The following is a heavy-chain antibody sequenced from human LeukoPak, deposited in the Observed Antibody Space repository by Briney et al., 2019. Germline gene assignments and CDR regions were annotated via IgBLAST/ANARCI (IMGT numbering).Heavy chain of an antibody. D-gene: IGHD3-22*01. CDR2: IIPIFGTA. Sequence: GASVKVSCKASGGTFSSYAISWVRQAPGQGLEWMGGIIPIFGTANYAQKFQGRVTITADESTSTAYMELSSLRSEDTAVYYCARDQYYYDSSGYYPFDYWGQGTLVTVSS. CDR3: ARDQYYYDSSGYYPFDY. J-gene: IGHJ4*02. CDR1: GGTFSSYA. V-gene: IGHV1-69*13.